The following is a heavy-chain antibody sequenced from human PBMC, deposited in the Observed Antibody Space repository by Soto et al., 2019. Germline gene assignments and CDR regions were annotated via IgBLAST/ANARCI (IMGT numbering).Heavy chain of an antibody. D-gene: IGHD3-10*01. CDR1: GFTFSGSA. J-gene: IGHJ6*02. V-gene: IGHV3-73*01. Sequence: HPGGSLRLSCAASGFTFSGSAMHWVRQASGKGLEWVGRIRSKANSYATAYAASVKGRFTISRDDSKNTAYLQMNSQKTEDTALYYCSGSQWFDRPYYYGMDVWGQGTTVTVSS. CDR3: SGSQWFDRPYYYGMDV. CDR2: IRSKANSYAT.